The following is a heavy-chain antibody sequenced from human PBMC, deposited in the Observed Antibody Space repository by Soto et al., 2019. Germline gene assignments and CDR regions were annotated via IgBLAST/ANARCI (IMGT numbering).Heavy chain of an antibody. CDR1: GFNFDNYG. J-gene: IGHJ4*02. CDR2: ITYDGSNK. CDR3: AKDRVGGTFYTPLGF. D-gene: IGHD1-7*01. V-gene: IGHV3-30*18. Sequence: PGGSLRLSCQAYGFNFDNYGMQWVRQAPGKGLEWVAVITYDGSNKYYADSVKGRFTISRYNSKNTLSLHLNTLKPEDTAVYHCAKDRVGGTFYTPLGFWGQGTLVTVSS.